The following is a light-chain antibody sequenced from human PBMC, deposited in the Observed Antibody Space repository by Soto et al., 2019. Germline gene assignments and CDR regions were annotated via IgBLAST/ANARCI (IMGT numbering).Light chain of an antibody. J-gene: IGLJ1*01. CDR3: AAWDDSLNGLYV. V-gene: IGLV1-44*01. Sequence: LTQPPSASGTPGQRVTISCSGSSSNIGINTVNWYQQVPGTAPKLLIYTDNQRPSGVPDRFSGSKSGTSASLAISGLQSEDGADYYCAAWDDSLNGLYVFGTGTKVTVL. CDR2: TDN. CDR1: SSNIGINT.